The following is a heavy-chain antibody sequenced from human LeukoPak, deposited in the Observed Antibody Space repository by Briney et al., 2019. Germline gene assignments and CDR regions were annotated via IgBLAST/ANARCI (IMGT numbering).Heavy chain of an antibody. D-gene: IGHD6-19*01. CDR1: GYSISSGYY. J-gene: IGHJ6*03. V-gene: IGHV4-38-2*01. Sequence: PSETLSLTCAVSGYSISSGYYWGWIRQPPGKGLEWIGSIYHSGSTYYNPSLKSRVTMSVDTSKNQFSLKLSSVTAADTAVYYCASGAVAGRYYYYYYYMDVWGKGTTVAVSS. CDR3: ASGAVAGRYYYYYYYMDV. CDR2: IYHSGST.